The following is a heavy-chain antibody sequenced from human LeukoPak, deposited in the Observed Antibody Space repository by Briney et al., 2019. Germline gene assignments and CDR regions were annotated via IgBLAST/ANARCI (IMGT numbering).Heavy chain of an antibody. D-gene: IGHD6-13*01. V-gene: IGHV3-20*01. CDR1: GFTFDDYG. J-gene: IGHJ6*03. Sequence: GGSLRLSCAASGFTFDDYGMSWVRQAPGKGLEWVSGINWNGGSTGYADSVKGRFTISRDNAKNSLYLQMNSLRAEDTALYHCARAISSSWPPYYYYYMDVWGKGTTVTVSS. CDR2: INWNGGST. CDR3: ARAISSSWPPYYYYYMDV.